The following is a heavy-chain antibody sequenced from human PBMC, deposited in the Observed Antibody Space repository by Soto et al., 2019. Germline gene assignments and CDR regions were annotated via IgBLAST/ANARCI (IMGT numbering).Heavy chain of an antibody. CDR3: ARDPGYCTIGFPPIFAF. D-gene: IGHD2-8*01. CDR2: IYHGGRT. CDR1: GDSVTNYF. Sequence: SETLSLTCTVSGDSVTNYFWSWMRQPPGKVLEWIGHIYHGGRTNYSPSLRSRVTMSLDSSKNQFSLNLSSVTAADTAVYFCARDPGYCTIGFPPIFAFGGQGLLVTVSS. V-gene: IGHV4-59*02. J-gene: IGHJ4*02.